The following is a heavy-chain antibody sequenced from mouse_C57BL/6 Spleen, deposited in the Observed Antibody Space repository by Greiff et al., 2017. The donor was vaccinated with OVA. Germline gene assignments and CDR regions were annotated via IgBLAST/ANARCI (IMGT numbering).Heavy chain of an antibody. CDR3: ASYDGYYRYAMDY. V-gene: IGHV5-17*01. J-gene: IGHJ4*01. Sequence: EVQGVESGGGLVKPGGSLKLSCAASGFTFSDYGMHWVRQAPEKGLEWVAYISSGSSTIYYADTVKGRFTISRDNAKNTLFLQMTSLRSEDTAMYYCASYDGYYRYAMDYWGQGTSVTVSS. CDR2: ISSGSSTI. D-gene: IGHD2-3*01. CDR1: GFTFSDYG.